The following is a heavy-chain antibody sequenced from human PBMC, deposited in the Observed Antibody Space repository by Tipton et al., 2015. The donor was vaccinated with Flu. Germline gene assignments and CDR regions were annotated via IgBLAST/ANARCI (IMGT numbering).Heavy chain of an antibody. D-gene: IGHD4-17*01. Sequence: TLSLTCSVSGYSTRSAYYWGWVRRPPGKGLEWIGTIYHSGTTYYNPSLKSRLTISVDTSKNQFSLRLSSVTAADTAVYYCARAHGDEDYFDYWGQGTLVTVSS. CDR2: IYHSGTT. CDR3: ARAHGDEDYFDY. J-gene: IGHJ4*02. V-gene: IGHV4-38-2*02. CDR1: GYSTRSAYY.